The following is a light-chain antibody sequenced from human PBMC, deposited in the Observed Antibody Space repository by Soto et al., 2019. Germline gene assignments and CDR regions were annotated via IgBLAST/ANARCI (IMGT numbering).Light chain of an antibody. CDR3: LQGTHWPYT. CDR1: QSLVYSNGVTY. V-gene: IGKV2-30*01. J-gene: IGKJ2*01. Sequence: DVVMTQSPLSLSVTLGQSASLSCRSSQSLVYSNGVTYLSWFQQRPGQSPRRLIHKVSNRDSGVPARFSGSASGTDFTLKISRVEADDVGVFYCLQGTHWPYTFGQGTKLEIK. CDR2: KVS.